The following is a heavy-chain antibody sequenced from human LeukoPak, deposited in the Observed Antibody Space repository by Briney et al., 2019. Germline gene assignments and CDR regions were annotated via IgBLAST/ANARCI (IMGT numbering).Heavy chain of an antibody. Sequence: ASVKVSCKASGYTFTSYGISWVRQAPGQGLEWMGWISAYNGNTNYAQKLQGRVTMTTDTSTSTAYMELRSLRSDDTAVYYCAIDSSGPPPHAFDIWGQGTMVTVSS. D-gene: IGHD3-22*01. CDR3: AIDSSGPPPHAFDI. CDR2: ISAYNGNT. CDR1: GYTFTSYG. V-gene: IGHV1-18*01. J-gene: IGHJ3*02.